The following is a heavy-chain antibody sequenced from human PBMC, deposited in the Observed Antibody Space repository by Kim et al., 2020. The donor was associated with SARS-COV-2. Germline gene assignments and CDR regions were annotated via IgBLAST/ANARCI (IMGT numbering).Heavy chain of an antibody. D-gene: IGHD3-10*01. CDR1: GFTFSSYG. J-gene: IGHJ4*02. CDR3: AKGGVLLWFRELFGFDY. CDR2: ISYDGSNK. Sequence: GGSLRLSCAASGFTFSSYGMHWVRQAPGKGLEWVAVISYDGSNKYYADSVKGRFTISRDNSKNTLYLQMNSLRAEDTAVYYCAKGGVLLWFRELFGFDYWGQGTLVTVSS. V-gene: IGHV3-30*18.